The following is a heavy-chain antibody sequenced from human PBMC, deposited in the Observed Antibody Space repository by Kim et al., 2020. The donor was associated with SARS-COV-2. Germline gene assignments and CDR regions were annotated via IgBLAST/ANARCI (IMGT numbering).Heavy chain of an antibody. CDR1: GFSFGDHA. D-gene: IGHD3-10*01. J-gene: IGHJ5*02. V-gene: IGHV3-9*01. Sequence: GGSLRLSCAASGFSFGDHAMHWVRQTPGKGLEWVSGITWNSGSVGYADSVKGRFTISRDNAKNSLFLQMNSLRAEDTALYYCAKDRTYYYSNCFDPWGQG. CDR2: ITWNSGSV. CDR3: AKDRTYYYSNCFDP.